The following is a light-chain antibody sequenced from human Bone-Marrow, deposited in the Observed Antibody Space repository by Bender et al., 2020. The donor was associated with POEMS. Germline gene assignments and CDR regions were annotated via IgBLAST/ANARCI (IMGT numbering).Light chain of an antibody. CDR2: DVS. J-gene: IGLJ1*01. V-gene: IGLV2-11*01. CDR3: AAWDDSLSGFYV. Sequence: QSALTQPRSVSGSPGQSVTISCTGTSSDVGGYNYVSWYQQHPGKAPKLMIYDVSNRPSGVSNRFSGSKSGTSASLAISGLRSEDEADYYCAAWDDSLSGFYVFGSGTKVTVL. CDR1: SSDVGGYNY.